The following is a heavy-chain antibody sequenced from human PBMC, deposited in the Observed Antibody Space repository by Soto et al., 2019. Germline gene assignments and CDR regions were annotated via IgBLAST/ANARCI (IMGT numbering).Heavy chain of an antibody. CDR2: ISSNGGST. J-gene: IGHJ4*02. V-gene: IGHV3-64D*08. CDR3: VKDGVVVAAFHYFDY. CDR1: GFTFSSYA. Sequence: PGGSLRPSCSAAGFTFSSYARHWVRQAPGKGLEYVSAISSNGGSTYYADSVKGRFTISRDNSKNTLYLQMSSLRAEDTAAYHCVKDGVVVAAFHYFDYWGEGTLVTVSS. D-gene: IGHD2-15*01.